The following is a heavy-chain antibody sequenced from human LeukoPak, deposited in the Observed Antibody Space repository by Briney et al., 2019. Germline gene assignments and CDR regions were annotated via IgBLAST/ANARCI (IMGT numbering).Heavy chain of an antibody. CDR1: GFTLSDYW. D-gene: IGHD2-8*02. CDR3: TRVQAGRSGLMDV. J-gene: IGHJ6*02. Sequence: GGSLRLSCAASGFTLSDYWMHWVRQVPGEGLVWVSRIDPDGSTTNYADSVKGRFTTSRDNAKNTLYLQTNSLRAEDTALYYCTRVQAGRSGLMDVWGRGTTVTVSS. V-gene: IGHV3-74*01. CDR2: IDPDGSTT.